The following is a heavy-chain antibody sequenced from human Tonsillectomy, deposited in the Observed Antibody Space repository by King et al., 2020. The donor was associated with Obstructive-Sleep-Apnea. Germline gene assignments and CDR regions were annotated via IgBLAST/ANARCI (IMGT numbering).Heavy chain of an antibody. D-gene: IGHD3-22*01. CDR2: IYSGGST. J-gene: IGHJ2*01. Sequence: EVQLVESGGGLVQPGGSLRLSCAASGFTVSSNYMSWVRQAPGKGLEGVSVIYSGGSTYYADSVKGSFTISRDNSKNTLYLQMNSLRAEDTAVYYCARDSNYYDSSGYRFDLWGRGTLVTVSS. CDR1: GFTVSSNY. V-gene: IGHV3-66*01. CDR3: ARDSNYYDSSGYRFDL.